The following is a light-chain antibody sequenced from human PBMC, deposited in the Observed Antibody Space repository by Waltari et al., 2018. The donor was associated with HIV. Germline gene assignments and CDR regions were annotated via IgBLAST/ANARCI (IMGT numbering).Light chain of an antibody. Sequence: QSVLTQPPSASGAPGQSVTISCSGSNSNIGSNTVNWYHQLPGAAPKLLIFASYKRPAGVPARFSGSKSVTSASLAISGLHSEDEADYYCAAWDDSLKNYVFGTGTQVTVL. V-gene: IGLV1-44*01. CDR2: ASY. CDR3: AAWDDSLKNYV. J-gene: IGLJ1*01. CDR1: NSNIGSNT.